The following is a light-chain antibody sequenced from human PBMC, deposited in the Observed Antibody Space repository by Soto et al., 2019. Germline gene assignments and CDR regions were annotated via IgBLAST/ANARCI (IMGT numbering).Light chain of an antibody. CDR1: SSDVGYYNR. CDR3: SSYTTSSTVV. V-gene: IGLV2-18*02. CDR2: EVS. Sequence: QSALTQPPSVSGSPGPAVTISCTGTSSDVGYYNRVSWYQQPPGTAPKLMVFEVSNRPSEVPDRFSGSKSGNTASLTISGLQAEDEADYYCSSYTTSSTVVFGGGTKLTVL. J-gene: IGLJ2*01.